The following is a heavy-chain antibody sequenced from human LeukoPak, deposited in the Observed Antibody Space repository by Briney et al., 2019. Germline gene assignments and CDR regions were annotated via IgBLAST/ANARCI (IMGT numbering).Heavy chain of an antibody. CDR1: GFTFSSYG. Sequence: GGSLRLSCAASGFTFSSYGMSWVRQAPGKGLEWVSAISGSGGSTYYADSVKGRFTISRDNSKNTLYLQMNSLRAEDTAVYYCASSLIVWFGESREDWFDPWGQGTLVTVSS. CDR2: ISGSGGST. J-gene: IGHJ5*02. CDR3: ASSLIVWFGESREDWFDP. D-gene: IGHD3-10*01. V-gene: IGHV3-23*01.